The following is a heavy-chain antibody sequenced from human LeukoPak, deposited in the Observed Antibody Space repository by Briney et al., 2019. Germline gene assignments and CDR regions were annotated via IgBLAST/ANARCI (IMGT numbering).Heavy chain of an antibody. V-gene: IGHV3-74*01. CDR3: AREGYCSSTSCYDY. CDR1: GFIFSSYW. J-gene: IGHJ4*02. CDR2: INTDGGST. Sequence: GGSLRLSCAASGFIFSSYWMHWVRHAPGKGLAWVSRINTDGGSTSYADSVKGRFTISRDNAKNSLYLQMNSLRAEDTAVYYCAREGYCSSTSCYDYWGQGTLVTVSS. D-gene: IGHD2-2*01.